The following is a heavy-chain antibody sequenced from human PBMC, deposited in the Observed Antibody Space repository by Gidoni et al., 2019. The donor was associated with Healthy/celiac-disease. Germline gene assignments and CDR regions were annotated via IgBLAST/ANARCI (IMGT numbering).Heavy chain of an antibody. CDR1: GFTFSSYA. V-gene: IGHV3-23*01. J-gene: IGHJ3*02. CDR2: ISGSGGST. CDR3: AKGRRITMIVVVITEDAFDI. Sequence: EVQLLESGGGLVQPGGSLRLSCAASGFTFSSYAMSRVRQAPGKGLEWVSAISGSGGSTYYADSVKGRFTISKDNSKNTLYLQMNSLRAEDTAVYYCAKGRRITMIVVVITEDAFDIWGQGTMVTVSS. D-gene: IGHD3-22*01.